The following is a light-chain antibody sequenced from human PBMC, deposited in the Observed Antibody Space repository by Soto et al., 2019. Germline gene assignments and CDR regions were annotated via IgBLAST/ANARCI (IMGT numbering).Light chain of an antibody. CDR1: QSVSSNH. J-gene: IGKJ4*01. CDR3: QQYVSSPLT. Sequence: EIVLTQSPGTLSLFPGERAALSCRASQSVSSNHLAWYQQRPGQAPSLLIYGASSRATGIPDRFSGSGSGTDFTLTISRLEPEDFAVYYCQQYVSSPLTFGGGTTVEIK. CDR2: GAS. V-gene: IGKV3-20*01.